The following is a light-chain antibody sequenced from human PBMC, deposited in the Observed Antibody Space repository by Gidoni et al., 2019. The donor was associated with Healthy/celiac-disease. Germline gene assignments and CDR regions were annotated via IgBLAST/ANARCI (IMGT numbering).Light chain of an antibody. CDR1: QSVSNSY. Sequence: EIVLTQSPGPLSLAPGDRATLSCRASQSVSNSYLACSQQKTVHAPRLINYGSSSKSKGIPDRFSGRGCGTDFTLTSSRLGPEDFAVYYCQHYGSSPYTFGQGTKLEIK. CDR3: QHYGSSPYT. V-gene: IGKV3-20*01. J-gene: IGKJ2*01. CDR2: GSS.